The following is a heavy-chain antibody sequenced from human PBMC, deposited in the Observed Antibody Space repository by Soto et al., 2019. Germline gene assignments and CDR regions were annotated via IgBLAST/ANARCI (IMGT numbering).Heavy chain of an antibody. CDR1: GGSISSGGYY. V-gene: IGHV4-39*01. J-gene: IGHJ6*02. D-gene: IGHD2-15*01. CDR3: ARHLTYCSAGSCYSDFPYYGMDV. Sequence: SETLSLTCTVSGGSISSGGYYWSWIRQHPGKGLEWIGYIYYSGSTYYNPSLKSRVTISVDTPKNQFSLKLSSVTAADTAVYYCARHLTYCSAGSCYSDFPYYGMDVWGQGTTVTVSS. CDR2: IYYSGST.